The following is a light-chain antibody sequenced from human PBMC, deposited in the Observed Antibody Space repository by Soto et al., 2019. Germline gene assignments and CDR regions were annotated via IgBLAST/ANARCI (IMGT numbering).Light chain of an antibody. CDR2: GNS. V-gene: IGLV1-40*01. CDR3: QSYDTSLSAWV. CDR1: SSDIGANYD. Sequence: QSALTQPPSVAGAPGQRVTISCTGGSSDIGANYDVHWYQQLPGTAPKLLIYGNSNRPSGVPDRFSGSKSGTSASLAITGLQADDEADYYCQSYDTSLSAWVFGGGTKLTVL. J-gene: IGLJ3*02.